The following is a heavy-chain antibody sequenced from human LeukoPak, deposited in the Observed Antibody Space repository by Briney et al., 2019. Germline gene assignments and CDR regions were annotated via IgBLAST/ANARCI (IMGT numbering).Heavy chain of an antibody. CDR3: TTPSGYSYGNDAFDI. J-gene: IGHJ3*02. Sequence: GSLRLSCAASGFTFSNAWMSWVRQAPGKGLEWVGRIKSKTDGGTTDYAAPVKGRFTISRDDSKNTLYLQMNSLKTEDTAVYYCTTPSGYSYGNDAFDIWGQGTMVTVSS. CDR1: GFTFSNAW. V-gene: IGHV3-15*01. D-gene: IGHD5-18*01. CDR2: IKSKTDGGTT.